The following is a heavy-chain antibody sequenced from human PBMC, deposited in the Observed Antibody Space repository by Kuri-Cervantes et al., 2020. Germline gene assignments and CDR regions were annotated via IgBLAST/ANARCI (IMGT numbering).Heavy chain of an antibody. CDR2: ISAYNGNT. J-gene: IGHJ4*02. CDR1: GYTFTSYG. V-gene: IGHV1-18*01. Sequence: ASVKVSCKASGYTFTSYGISWARQAPGQGLEWMGWISAYNGNTNYAQKLQGRVTMTTDTSTSTAYMELRSLRSDDTAVYYCARVRIMITFGGVGSFDYWGQGTLVTVSS. CDR3: ARVRIMITFGGVGSFDY. D-gene: IGHD3-16*01.